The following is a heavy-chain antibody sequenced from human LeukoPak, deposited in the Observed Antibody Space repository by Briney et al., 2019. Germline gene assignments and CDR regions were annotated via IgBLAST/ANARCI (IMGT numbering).Heavy chain of an antibody. CDR2: IKEDGSEK. V-gene: IGHV3-7*01. Sequence: PGGSLRLSCVPSGFTFSTYWMSWVRQAPGRGLEWVANIKEDGSEKYYVDPVKGRFTISRDNAKNSLYLQMNSLRAEDTAVYYCWRDRLGCTILGCSQFGERYWGQGTLVTVSS. D-gene: IGHD3-10*01. CDR3: WRDRLGCTILGCSQFGERY. J-gene: IGHJ4*02. CDR1: GFTFSTYW.